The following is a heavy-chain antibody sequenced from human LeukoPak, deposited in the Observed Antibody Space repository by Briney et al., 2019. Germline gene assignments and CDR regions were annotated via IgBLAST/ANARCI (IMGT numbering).Heavy chain of an antibody. CDR1: GFTFSSYW. CDR3: ARNGVVPAAISGFDY. V-gene: IGHV3-7*01. J-gene: IGHJ4*02. D-gene: IGHD2-2*01. CDR2: IKQDGSEK. Sequence: GSLRLSCAASGFTFSSYWMSWVRQAPGKGLEGVANIKQDGSEKYYVDSVKGRFTISRENAKNSLYLQMNSLRAEDTAVYYCARNGVVPAAISGFDYWGQGTLVTVSS.